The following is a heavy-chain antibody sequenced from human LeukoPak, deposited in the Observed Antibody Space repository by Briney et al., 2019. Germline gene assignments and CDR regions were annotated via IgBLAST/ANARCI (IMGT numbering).Heavy chain of an antibody. CDR3: ARQHRITMVRGATADY. Sequence: NSSETLSLTCAVYGGSFSGYYWSWIRQPPGKGLEWIGSIYYSGSTYYNPSLKSRVTISVDTSKNQFSLKLSSVTAADTAVYYCARQHRITMVRGATADYWGQGTLVTVSS. CDR2: IYYSGST. D-gene: IGHD3-10*01. CDR1: GGSFSGYY. V-gene: IGHV4-34*01. J-gene: IGHJ4*02.